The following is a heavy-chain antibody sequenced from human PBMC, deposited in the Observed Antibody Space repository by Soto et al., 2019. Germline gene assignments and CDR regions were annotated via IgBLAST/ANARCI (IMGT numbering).Heavy chain of an antibody. CDR2: ISYDGSNK. CDR1: GFTFSSYA. J-gene: IGHJ6*02. CDR3: ARDGRNGDYDILTGYYIGYYYYGMDV. V-gene: IGHV3-30-3*01. D-gene: IGHD3-9*01. Sequence: PGGSLRLSCAASGFTFSSYAMHWVRQAPGKGLEWVAVISYDGSNKYYADSVKGRFTISRDNSKNTLYLQMNSLRAGDTAVYYCARDGRNGDYDILTGYYIGYYYYGMDVWGQGTTVTVSS.